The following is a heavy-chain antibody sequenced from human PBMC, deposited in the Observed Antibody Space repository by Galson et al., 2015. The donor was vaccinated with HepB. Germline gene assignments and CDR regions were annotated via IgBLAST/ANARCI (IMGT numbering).Heavy chain of an antibody. D-gene: IGHD1-20*01. CDR3: ARGYSWRYTVECFDL. CDR2: VNPKSGNT. Sequence: SVKVSCKASGYSFTSFDINWVRQVPGQGLEWMGWVNPKSGNTGYAQSLQGRVTMTRNTSISTAYVELSRLRSEDTAVYYCARGYSWRYTVECFDLWGRGTLVTVSS. CDR1: GYSFTSFD. V-gene: IGHV1-8*02. J-gene: IGHJ2*01.